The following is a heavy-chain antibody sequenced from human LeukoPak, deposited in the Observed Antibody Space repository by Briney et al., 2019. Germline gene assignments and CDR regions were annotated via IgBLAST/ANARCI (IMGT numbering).Heavy chain of an antibody. CDR1: GGSFSGYY. CDR3: ARRLVMAGRGFDY. J-gene: IGHJ4*02. V-gene: IGHV4-34*01. D-gene: IGHD6-19*01. CDR2: IYYSGTT. Sequence: SETLSLTCAVYGGSFSGYYWSWIRQPPGKGLEWIGNIYYSGTTFYNPSLKSRVNISIDKAKNQLSLRLNSVTAADTAVYYCARRLVMAGRGFDYWGQGTLVTVSS.